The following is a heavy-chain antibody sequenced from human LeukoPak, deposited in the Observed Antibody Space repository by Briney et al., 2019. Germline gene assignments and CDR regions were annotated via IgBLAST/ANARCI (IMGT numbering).Heavy chain of an antibody. CDR3: ARGRIAARRDALNYYGMDV. CDR1: GYTFTSYY. V-gene: IGHV1-46*01. D-gene: IGHD6-6*01. J-gene: IGHJ6*02. CDR2: INPSGGST. Sequence: ASVKVSCKASGYTFTSYYMHWVRQAPGQGLEWMGIINPSGGSTSYAQKFQGRVTMTRDTSTSTVYMELSSLRSEDTAVYYRARGRIAARRDALNYYGMDVWGQGTTVTVSS.